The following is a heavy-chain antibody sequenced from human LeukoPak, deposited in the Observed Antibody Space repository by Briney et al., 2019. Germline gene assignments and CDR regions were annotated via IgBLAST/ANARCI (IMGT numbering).Heavy chain of an antibody. J-gene: IGHJ5*02. D-gene: IGHD1-26*01. V-gene: IGHV3-33*01. Sequence: GGSLRLSCAASGFTFSSYGMRWVRQAPGKGLEWVAVIWYDGSNKYYADSVKGRFTISRDNSKNTLYLQMNSLRAEDTAVYYCAREVRSYYGNWFDPWGQGTLVTVSS. CDR3: AREVRSYYGNWFDP. CDR1: GFTFSSYG. CDR2: IWYDGSNK.